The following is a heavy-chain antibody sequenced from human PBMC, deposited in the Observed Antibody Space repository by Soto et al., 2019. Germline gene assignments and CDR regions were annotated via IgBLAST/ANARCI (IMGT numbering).Heavy chain of an antibody. J-gene: IGHJ6*02. CDR1: GFTFSSYG. CDR2: IWYDGSNK. Sequence: GSMRLSCAASGFTFSSYGMHWVRQAPGKGLEWVAVIWYDGSNKYYADSVKGRFTISRDNSKNTLYLQMNSLRAEDTAVYYCARDQYCSSTSCYYGMDVWGQGTTVTVSS. D-gene: IGHD2-2*01. V-gene: IGHV3-33*01. CDR3: ARDQYCSSTSCYYGMDV.